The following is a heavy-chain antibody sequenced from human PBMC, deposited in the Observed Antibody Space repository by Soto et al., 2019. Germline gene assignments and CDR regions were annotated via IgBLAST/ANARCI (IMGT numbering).Heavy chain of an antibody. Sequence: QVQLVQSGAEVKKPGSSVKVSCKTSGGTFSSHALTWLRQAPGQGLEWRGGIIPMFGTTYTSQKFQGRVAISEDEPTGPLEWSSVRSEDTAVYFCARCDVFYLGGDDAFALGGQGPTVIVSS. J-gene: IGHJ3*01. D-gene: IGHD7-27*01. CDR1: GGTFSSHA. CDR3: ARCDVFYLGGDDAFAL. CDR2: IIPMFGTT. V-gene: IGHV1-69*01.